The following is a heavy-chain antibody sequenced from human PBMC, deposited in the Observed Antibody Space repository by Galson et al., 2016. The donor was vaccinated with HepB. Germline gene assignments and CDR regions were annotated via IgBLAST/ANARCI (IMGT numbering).Heavy chain of an antibody. Sequence: SLRLSCAASGITFRKYGMSWVRQAPGKGLEWVSGISVDDDTYYADAVKGRFTISRDKSKTTVYLQMNNLRAEDTALYYCAHWLYGDYDSWGQGTLVTVSS. D-gene: IGHD4-17*01. V-gene: IGHV3-23*01. CDR2: ISVDDDT. CDR1: GITFRKYG. J-gene: IGHJ5*01. CDR3: AHWLYGDYDS.